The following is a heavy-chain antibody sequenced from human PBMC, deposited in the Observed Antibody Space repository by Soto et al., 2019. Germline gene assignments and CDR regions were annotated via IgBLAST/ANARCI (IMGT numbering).Heavy chain of an antibody. D-gene: IGHD2-2*01. J-gene: IGHJ5*02. CDR1: RFTVGSSY. CDR2: IYTGDTP. V-gene: IGHV3-53*01. CDR3: TRDLMDVVPPADDLCDP. Sequence: GGSLRLSCAASRFTVGSSYVSWVRQAPGEGLEWVSVIYTGDTPYYADSVKGRFTISRDNSKNTLYLQMNSLRVEDTAVYYCTRDLMDVVPPADDLCDPWGQGILVTVSS.